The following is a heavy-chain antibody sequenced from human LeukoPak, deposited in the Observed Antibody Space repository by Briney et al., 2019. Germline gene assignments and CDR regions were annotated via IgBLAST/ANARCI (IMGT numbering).Heavy chain of an antibody. J-gene: IGHJ2*01. CDR2: IYYSGST. V-gene: IGHV4-59*01. D-gene: IGHD3-3*02. CDR1: GGSISSYY. CDR3: ARDLSPIWYFDL. Sequence: SETLSLTCTVSGGSISSYYWSWIRQPPGKGLEWIGYIYYSGSTNYNPSLKSRVTISVDTSKNQSSLKLSSVTAADTAVYYCARDLSPIWYFDLWGRGTPGHCLL.